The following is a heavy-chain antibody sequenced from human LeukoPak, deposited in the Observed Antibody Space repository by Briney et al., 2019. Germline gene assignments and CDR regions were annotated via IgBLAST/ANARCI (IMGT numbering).Heavy chain of an antibody. CDR1: GFTFSSYS. Sequence: GSLRLSCAASGFTFSSYSMNWVRQAPGKGLEWIGEINHSGSTNYNPSLKSRVTISVDTSKNQFSLKLSSVTAADTAVYYCARGRRLAIFGVVKDYYYGMDVWGQGTTVTVSS. D-gene: IGHD3-3*01. J-gene: IGHJ6*02. CDR3: ARGRRLAIFGVVKDYYYGMDV. CDR2: INHSGST. V-gene: IGHV4-34*01.